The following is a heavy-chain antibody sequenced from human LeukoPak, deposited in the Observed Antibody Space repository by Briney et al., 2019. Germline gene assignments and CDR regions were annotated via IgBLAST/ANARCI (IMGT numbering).Heavy chain of an antibody. J-gene: IGHJ6*03. CDR1: GGSISSSSYY. CDR3: ARDRARRITIFGVGYGDYYYYMDV. D-gene: IGHD3-3*01. CDR2: IYYSGST. V-gene: IGHV4-39*07. Sequence: PSETLSLTCTVSGGSISSSSYYWGWIRQPPGKGLEWIGSIYYSGSTYYNPSLKSRVTISVDTSKNQFSLKLSSVTAADTAVYYCARDRARRITIFGVGYGDYYYYMDVWGKGTTVTVSS.